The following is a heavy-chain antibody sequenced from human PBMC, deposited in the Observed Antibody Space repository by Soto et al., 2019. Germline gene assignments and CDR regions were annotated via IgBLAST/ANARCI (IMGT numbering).Heavy chain of an antibody. V-gene: IGHV1-18*01. CDR1: GYTFTSYG. D-gene: IGHD3-3*02. Sequence: QVHLVQSGTEVKEPGASVQVSCKASGYTFTSYGITWVRQAPGQGLEWMGWINTDNGQTNYGERLQGRVTMTTDTSTNTAYMELRSLRSDDTAIYYCARGAWGQVLATYWGQGTLVTVSS. CDR2: INTDNGQT. CDR3: ARGAWGQVLATY. J-gene: IGHJ4*02.